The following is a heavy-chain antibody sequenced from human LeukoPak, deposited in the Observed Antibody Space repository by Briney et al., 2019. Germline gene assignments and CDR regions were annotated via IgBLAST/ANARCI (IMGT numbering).Heavy chain of an antibody. D-gene: IGHD6-13*01. CDR1: GFTFSNYA. V-gene: IGHV3-23*01. CDR2: ISGGGGST. CDR3: AKDLVAADLGYFDY. J-gene: IGHJ4*02. Sequence: GGSLRLSCAASGFTFSNYAMSWVRQAPGKGLGWVSGISGGGGSTNYADSVKGRFTISRDNSKNTVYLQMNSLRAEDTAVYYCAKDLVAADLGYFDYWGQGTLVTVSS.